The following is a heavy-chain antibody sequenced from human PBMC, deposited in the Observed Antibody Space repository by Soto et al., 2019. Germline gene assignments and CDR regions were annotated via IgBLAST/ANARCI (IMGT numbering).Heavy chain of an antibody. V-gene: IGHV3-23*01. D-gene: IGHD4-17*01. Sequence: EVQLLESGRSLVQPGGSLKLSCAASGFTFNSYSMSWVRQAPGKGLEWVAGISGSGGSTYNAESVKGRFTISSDNSRNTLYLQMNTLRAEDTAIYYCANSTGDTWTTYHVDYWGQGTLVTVSS. CDR3: ANSTGDTWTTYHVDY. CDR2: ISGSGGST. J-gene: IGHJ4*02. CDR1: GFTFNSYS.